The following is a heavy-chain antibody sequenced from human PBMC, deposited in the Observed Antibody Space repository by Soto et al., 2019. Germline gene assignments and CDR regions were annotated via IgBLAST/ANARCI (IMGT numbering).Heavy chain of an antibody. CDR2: ISSNGGST. D-gene: IGHD3-9*01. CDR1: GFTFSSYA. CDR3: VKGVDWQYAPFVY. J-gene: IGHJ4*02. Sequence: PGGSLRLSCSASGFTFSSYAMHWVRQAPGKGLEYVSAISSNGGSTYYADSVKGRFTISRDNSKNTLYLQMSSLRAEDTAVYYCVKGVDWQYAPFVYWGRGTLVTVSS. V-gene: IGHV3-64D*06.